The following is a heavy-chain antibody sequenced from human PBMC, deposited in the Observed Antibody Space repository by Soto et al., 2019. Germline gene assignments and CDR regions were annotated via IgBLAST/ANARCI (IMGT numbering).Heavy chain of an antibody. J-gene: IGHJ6*02. CDR1: GFTFSSYA. CDR2: ISGSGGST. V-gene: IGHV3-23*01. Sequence: GGSLRLSCAASGFTFSSYAMSWVRQSPGKGLEWVSAISGSGGSTHYADSVKGRFTISRDNSKNTLYLQMNSLRAEDTAVYYCAKDEVNTMVRGVIHYYYGMDVWGQGTTVTVSS. D-gene: IGHD3-10*01. CDR3: AKDEVNTMVRGVIHYYYGMDV.